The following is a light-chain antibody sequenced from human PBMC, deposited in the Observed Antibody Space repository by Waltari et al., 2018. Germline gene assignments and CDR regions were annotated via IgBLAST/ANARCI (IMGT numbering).Light chain of an antibody. Sequence: QSVLTQPPSASGTPGQRVTISCSGSSSNIGSNSVHWYRHLPGSAPKLLIYVNKQRLSGVPDRFSGSKSGTSASLAISGLRSEDEADYFCAAWDDSLNSVIFGGGTKVTVL. V-gene: IGLV1-44*01. J-gene: IGLJ2*01. CDR2: VNK. CDR3: AAWDDSLNSVI. CDR1: SSNIGSNS.